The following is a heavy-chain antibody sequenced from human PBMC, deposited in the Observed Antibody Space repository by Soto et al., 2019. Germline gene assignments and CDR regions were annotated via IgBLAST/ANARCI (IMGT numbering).Heavy chain of an antibody. J-gene: IGHJ6*03. CDR2: ISAYNGNT. Sequence: ASVKVSCKASGYTFTSYGISWVRQAPGQGLEWMGWISAYNGNTNYAQKLQGRVTMTTDTSTSTAYMELRSLRSDDTAVYYCAREYCSGGSCYPNPYYYYMRVWGKGTTVTVSS. CDR3: AREYCSGGSCYPNPYYYYMRV. D-gene: IGHD2-15*01. CDR1: GYTFTSYG. V-gene: IGHV1-18*01.